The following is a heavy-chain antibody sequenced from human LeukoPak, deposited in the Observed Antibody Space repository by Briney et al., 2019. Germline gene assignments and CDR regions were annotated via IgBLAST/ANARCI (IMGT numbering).Heavy chain of an antibody. V-gene: IGHV1-2*02. Sequence: ASVKVSCKASGYTFTGYYMHWVRQAPGQGLEWMGWINPNSGGTNYAQKFQGRVTMTRDTSISTAYMELSRLRSDDTAVYYCARDADRTYCSGGSCYRVEKYNRFDPWGQGTLVTVSS. J-gene: IGHJ5*02. D-gene: IGHD2-15*01. CDR2: INPNSGGT. CDR1: GYTFTGYY. CDR3: ARDADRTYCSGGSCYRVEKYNRFDP.